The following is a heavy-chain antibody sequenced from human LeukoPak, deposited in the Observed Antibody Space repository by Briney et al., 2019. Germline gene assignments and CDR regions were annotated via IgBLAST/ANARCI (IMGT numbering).Heavy chain of an antibody. J-gene: IGHJ4*02. CDR2: ISVDNGKT. V-gene: IGHV1-18*01. Sequence: GASVKVSCKASGYTFFYYGVTWVRQVPGQGLEWIGWISVDNGKTNYAQKLQGRVTLTTDISTSTAYMELRSLRSDDTAVYYCARVDCSGDSCYSAGYWGQGTLVTVSS. D-gene: IGHD2-15*01. CDR1: GYTFFYYG. CDR3: ARVDCSGDSCYSAGY.